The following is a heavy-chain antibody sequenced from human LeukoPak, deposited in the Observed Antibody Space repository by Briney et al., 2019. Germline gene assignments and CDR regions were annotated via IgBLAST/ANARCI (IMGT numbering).Heavy chain of an antibody. J-gene: IGHJ3*02. CDR3: ARDRDGRFAFDI. CDR1: GFSFSNYV. V-gene: IGHV3-64*01. D-gene: IGHD2-8*01. Sequence: GGSLTLSCAASGFSFSNYVMHWVRQAPGKGLEYVSAIMPNGETRGYANSMKGRFTISRDNSKNTLYLQMGSLRAEDMAIYYCARDRDGRFAFDIWGQGTLVTVSS. CDR2: IMPNGETR.